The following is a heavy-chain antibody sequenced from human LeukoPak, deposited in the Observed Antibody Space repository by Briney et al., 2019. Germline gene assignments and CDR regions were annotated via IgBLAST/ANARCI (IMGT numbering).Heavy chain of an antibody. D-gene: IGHD6-13*01. CDR2: ISWDGGST. CDR1: GFTFDDYA. CDR3: AKDTAGYSSSWFPLGDAFDI. J-gene: IGHJ3*02. Sequence: GGSLRLSCAASGFTFDDYAMHWVRQAPGKGLEWVSLISWDGGSTYYADSVKGRFTISRDNSKNSLYLQMNSLRAEDTALYYCAKDTAGYSSSWFPLGDAFDIWGQGTMVTVSS. V-gene: IGHV3-43D*03.